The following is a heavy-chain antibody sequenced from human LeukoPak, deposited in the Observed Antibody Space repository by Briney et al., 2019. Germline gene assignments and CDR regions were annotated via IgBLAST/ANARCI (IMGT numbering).Heavy chain of an antibody. D-gene: IGHD3-22*01. CDR1: GFTFSGSA. J-gene: IGHJ3*01. CDR3: AKDRGTITMTQDV. V-gene: IGHV3-73*01. Sequence: PGGSLRLSCAASGFTFSGSAMHWVRQASGKGLEWVGRIRSKANSYATAYAASVKGRFTISRDNSKNTVYLQMNSLRAEDTAVYYCAKDRGTITMTQDVWGQGTMITVSS. CDR2: IRSKANSYAT.